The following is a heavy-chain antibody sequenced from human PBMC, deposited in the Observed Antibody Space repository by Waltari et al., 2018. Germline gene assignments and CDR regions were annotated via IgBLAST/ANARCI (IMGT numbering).Heavy chain of an antibody. CDR1: GFTFSSYW. CDR2: INQDGSEK. Sequence: EVQLVESGGGLVQPGGSLRLSCAASGFTFSSYWMSWVRQAPGKGLEWVANINQDGSEKYYVDSVKGRFTISRDNAKNSLFLQMNSLRGEDTAIYYCARSKAAGYWGQGTLVTVSS. CDR3: ARSKAAGY. J-gene: IGHJ4*02. V-gene: IGHV3-7*03.